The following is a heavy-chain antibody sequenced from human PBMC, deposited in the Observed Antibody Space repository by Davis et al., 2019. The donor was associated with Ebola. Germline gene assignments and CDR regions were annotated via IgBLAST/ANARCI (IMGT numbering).Heavy chain of an antibody. V-gene: IGHV1-2*02. CDR3: AADTGYRYYYGMDV. CDR2: INPNSGGT. Sequence: ASVKVSCKASGYTFTGYYMHWVRQAPGQGLEWMGWINPNSGGTSYTQKFQERVTITRDMSTSTAYMELSSLRSEDTAVYYCAADTGYRYYYGMDVWGQGTTVTVSS. J-gene: IGHJ6*02. D-gene: IGHD1-1*01. CDR1: GYTFTGYY.